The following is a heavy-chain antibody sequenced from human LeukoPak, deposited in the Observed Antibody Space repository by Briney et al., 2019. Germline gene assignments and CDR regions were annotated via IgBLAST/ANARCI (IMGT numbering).Heavy chain of an antibody. CDR1: GYTFTGYY. CDR2: INPNSGGT. V-gene: IGHV1-2*02. J-gene: IGHJ4*02. Sequence: GASVKVSCKASGYTFTGYYMHWVRQAPGQGLEWMGWINPNSGGTNYAQKFQGRVTMTRDTSISTAYMELSRLRSDDTAVYYCAREVVVAATHYYFDYWGQGTLVTVSS. D-gene: IGHD2-15*01. CDR3: AREVVVAATHYYFDY.